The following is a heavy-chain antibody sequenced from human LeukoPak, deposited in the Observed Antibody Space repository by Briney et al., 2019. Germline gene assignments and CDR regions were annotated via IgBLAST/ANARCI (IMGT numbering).Heavy chain of an antibody. CDR2: IRYDGSNK. V-gene: IGHV3-30*02. CDR3: ARDYDFWSGFVGY. Sequence: PGGSLRLSCAASGFTFSSYGMHWVRQAPGKGLEWVAFIRYDGSNKYYADSVKGRFTISRDNSKNTLYQQMNSLRAEDTAVYYCARDYDFWSGFVGYWGQGTLVTVSS. D-gene: IGHD3-3*01. J-gene: IGHJ4*02. CDR1: GFTFSSYG.